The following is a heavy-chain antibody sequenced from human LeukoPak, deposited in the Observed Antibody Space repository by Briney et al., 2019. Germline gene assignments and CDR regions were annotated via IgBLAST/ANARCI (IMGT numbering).Heavy chain of an antibody. CDR3: AGHARGSYLVH. V-gene: IGHV3-48*04. D-gene: IGHD6-6*01. J-gene: IGHJ4*02. Sequence: GGSLRLSCAASGFTFSSYGMHWVRQAPGKGLEWVSLINSLSPRAISYGDSVKGRFTTSRDDATSSLFLQMSSLKVEDTAIYYCAGHARGSYLVHWGQGILVTVST. CDR2: INSLSPRAI. CDR1: GFTFSSYG.